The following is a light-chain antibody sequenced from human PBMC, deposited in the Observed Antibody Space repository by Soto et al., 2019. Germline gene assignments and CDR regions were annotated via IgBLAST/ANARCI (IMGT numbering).Light chain of an antibody. CDR2: GAS. CDR3: QQYYDWPIT. CDR1: QSLSNN. Sequence: EIVLTQSPATLSLSPGERATLSCWASQSLSNNLAWYQQKPGQAPRLLIYGASTRATGIPARFSGSGSETEFTLTISGLQSEDFAVYYCQQYYDWPITFGQGTRLEIK. V-gene: IGKV3-15*01. J-gene: IGKJ5*01.